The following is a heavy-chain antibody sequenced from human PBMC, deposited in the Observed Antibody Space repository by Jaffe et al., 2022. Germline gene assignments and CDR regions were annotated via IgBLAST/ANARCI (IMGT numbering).Heavy chain of an antibody. V-gene: IGHV3-48*03. Sequence: EVQLVESGGGLVQPGGSLRLSCAASGFTFSSYEMNWVRQAPGKGLEWVSYISSSGSTIYYADSVKGRFTISRDNAKNSLYLQMNSLRAEDTAVYYCARVPSQYSSSWYRPSGYFDLWGRGTLVTVSS. CDR1: GFTFSSYE. J-gene: IGHJ2*01. CDR3: ARVPSQYSSSWYRPSGYFDL. CDR2: ISSSGSTI. D-gene: IGHD6-13*01.